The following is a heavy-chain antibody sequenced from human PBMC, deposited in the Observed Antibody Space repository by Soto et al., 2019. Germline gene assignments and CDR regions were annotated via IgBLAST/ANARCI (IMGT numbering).Heavy chain of an antibody. CDR1: GFTFSNVW. CDR3: TTLYGDQDFDY. V-gene: IGHV3-15*07. D-gene: IGHD3-10*01. J-gene: IGHJ4*02. Sequence: GGALILSXAASGFTFSNVWMNWVRQAPGKGLEWVGRIKSKTDGGTTDYAAPVKGRFTISRDDSKNTLYLQMNSLKTEDTAVYYCTTLYGDQDFDYWGQGTLVTVSS. CDR2: IKSKTDGGTT.